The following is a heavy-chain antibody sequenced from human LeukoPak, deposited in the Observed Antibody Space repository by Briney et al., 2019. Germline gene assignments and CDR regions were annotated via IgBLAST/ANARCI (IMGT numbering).Heavy chain of an antibody. CDR2: INPNSGGT. CDR1: GYTFTGYY. CDR3: ARALPIAAAGTGGWFDP. V-gene: IGHV1-2*02. Sequence: GASVKVSCKASGYTFTGYYMHWVRQAPGQGLEWMGWINPNSGGTNYAQKFQGRVTMTRDTSISTAYMELSRLRSDDTAVYYCARALPIAAAGTGGWFDPWGQGTLVTVSS. J-gene: IGHJ5*02. D-gene: IGHD6-13*01.